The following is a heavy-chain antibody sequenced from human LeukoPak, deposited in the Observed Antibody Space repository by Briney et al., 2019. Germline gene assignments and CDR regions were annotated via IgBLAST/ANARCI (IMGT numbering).Heavy chain of an antibody. CDR3: ARDTPIDWNDPGWIDP. CDR2: IYYSGST. Sequence: PSETLSLTCTVSGGSISSYYWSWIRQPPGKGLEWIGYIYYSGSTNYNPSLKSRVTISVDTSKNQFSLKLSSVTAADTAVYYCARDTPIDWNDPGWIDPWGQGTLVTASS. J-gene: IGHJ5*02. V-gene: IGHV4-59*01. D-gene: IGHD1-1*01. CDR1: GGSISSYY.